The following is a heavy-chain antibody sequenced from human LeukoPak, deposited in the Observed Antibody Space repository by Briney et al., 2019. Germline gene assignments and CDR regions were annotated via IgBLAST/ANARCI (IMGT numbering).Heavy chain of an antibody. J-gene: IGHJ4*02. Sequence: PSETLSLTCTVSGGSISSYYWSWIRQPAGKGLEWIGRIYTSGSTNYNASLKSRVSMPVDTSKNQFSLKLSSVIAADTAVFYCARENSGSYREFDYWGQGTLVTVSS. CDR2: IYTSGST. D-gene: IGHD1-26*01. CDR1: GGSISSYY. V-gene: IGHV4-4*07. CDR3: ARENSGSYREFDY.